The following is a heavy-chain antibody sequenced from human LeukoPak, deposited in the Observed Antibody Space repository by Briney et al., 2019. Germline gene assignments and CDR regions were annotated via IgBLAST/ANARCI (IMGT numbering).Heavy chain of an antibody. CDR2: MNPNSGNT. J-gene: IGHJ4*02. Sequence: ASVKVSCKASGYTFTSYDINWARQATGQGLEWMGWMNPNSGNTGYAQKFQGRVTITRNTSISTAYMELSSLRSEDAAVYYCARDALYSSSWDYWGQGTLVTVSS. CDR3: ARDALYSSSWDY. CDR1: GYTFTSYD. D-gene: IGHD6-13*01. V-gene: IGHV1-8*03.